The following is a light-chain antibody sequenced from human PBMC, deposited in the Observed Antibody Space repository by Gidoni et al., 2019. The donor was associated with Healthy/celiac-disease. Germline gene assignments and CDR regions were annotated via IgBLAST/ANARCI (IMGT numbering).Light chain of an antibody. CDR2: DNN. CDR1: SSNIGNNY. Sequence: QSVLTQPPSVSAAPGQKVTISYSGSSSNIGNNYVSWYQQLPGTAPKLLIYDNNKRPSGIPDRFSGSKSGTSATLGITGLQTGDEADYYCGTWDSSLSAGGVAFGGGTKLTVL. V-gene: IGLV1-51*01. J-gene: IGLJ2*01. CDR3: GTWDSSLSAGGVA.